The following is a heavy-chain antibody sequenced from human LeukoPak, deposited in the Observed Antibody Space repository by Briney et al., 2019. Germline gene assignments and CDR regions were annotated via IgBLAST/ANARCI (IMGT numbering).Heavy chain of an antibody. D-gene: IGHD3-10*01. CDR3: AKAYCGSGSYYNSWFDP. Sequence: PGGSLRLSCAASGFTFSSYAMSWVRQAPGKGLEWVSAISGSGGSTYYADSVKGRFTISRDNSKNTLYLQMNSLRAEDTAVYYCAKAYCGSGSYYNSWFDPWGQGTLVTVSS. CDR2: ISGSGGST. J-gene: IGHJ5*02. V-gene: IGHV3-23*01. CDR1: GFTFSSYA.